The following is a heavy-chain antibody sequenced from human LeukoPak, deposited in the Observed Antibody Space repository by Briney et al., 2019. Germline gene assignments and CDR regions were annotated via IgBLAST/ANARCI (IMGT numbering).Heavy chain of an antibody. CDR2: IKQDGSET. CDR3: ARQSHRPEQYYFDY. Sequence: PGGSLRLSCSASGFTFSIHYMSWVRQAPGKGLEWVANIKQDGSETYYVDSVKGRFTISRDNARNSLYLQMNNLRVEDTAVYYCARQSHRPEQYYFDYWGQGTLVTVSS. CDR1: GFTFSIHY. V-gene: IGHV3-7*01. D-gene: IGHD1/OR15-1a*01. J-gene: IGHJ4*02.